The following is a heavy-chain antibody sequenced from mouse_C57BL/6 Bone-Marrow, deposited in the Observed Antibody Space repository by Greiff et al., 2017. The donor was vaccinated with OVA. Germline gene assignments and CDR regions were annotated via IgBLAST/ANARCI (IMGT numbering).Heavy chain of an antibody. CDR2: ILPGSGST. Sequence: VQLQQSGAELMKPGASVKLSCKATGYTFTGYWIEWVKQRPGHGLEWIGEILPGSGSTNYNEKFKGKATFTADTSSNTAYMQLSSLTTEDAASDDCARSGSIYYGIFDYWGQGTTLTVSS. V-gene: IGHV1-9*01. CDR1: GYTFTGYW. D-gene: IGHD2-1*01. J-gene: IGHJ2*01. CDR3: ARSGSIYYGIFDY.